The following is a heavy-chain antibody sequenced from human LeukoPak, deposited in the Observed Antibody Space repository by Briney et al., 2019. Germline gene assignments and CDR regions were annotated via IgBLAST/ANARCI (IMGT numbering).Heavy chain of an antibody. V-gene: IGHV3-66*01. Sequence: SGGSLRLSCAASGFTVSSNYMSWVRQAPGKGLEWVSVIYSGGSTYYADSVKGRFTISRDNSKNTLYLQMNSLRAEDTAVYYCARASVAALELYYFDYWGQGTLVTVSS. J-gene: IGHJ4*02. CDR1: GFTVSSNY. CDR3: ARASVAALELYYFDY. D-gene: IGHD6-19*01. CDR2: IYSGGST.